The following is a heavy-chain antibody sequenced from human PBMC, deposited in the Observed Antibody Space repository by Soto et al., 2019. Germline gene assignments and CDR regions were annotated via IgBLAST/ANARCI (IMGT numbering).Heavy chain of an antibody. CDR1: GGSFSGYY. D-gene: IGHD3-10*01. J-gene: IGHJ4*02. V-gene: IGHV4-34*01. CDR2: INHSGST. CDR3: ARSPPYYYGSGSYSFDY. Sequence: PSETLSLTCAVYGGSFSGYYWSWIRQPPGKGLEWIGEINHSGSTNYNPSLKSRVTISVDTSKNQFSLKLSSVTAADTAVYYCARSPPYYYGSGSYSFDYWGQGTLVTVSS.